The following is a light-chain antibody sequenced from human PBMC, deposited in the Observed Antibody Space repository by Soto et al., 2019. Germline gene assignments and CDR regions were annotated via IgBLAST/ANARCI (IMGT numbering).Light chain of an antibody. CDR2: DAS. J-gene: IGKJ2*01. Sequence: EIVLTQSPATLSLSPGERATLSSRASQSVSSYLAWNQQKRGQAPRLILYDASNRATGIPVRFSGSGSGTDFALTISSVEPEDFAVYCCQQRSHGAPYESTFGQGTKLEI. CDR3: QQRSHGAPYEST. V-gene: IGKV3-11*01. CDR1: QSVSSY.